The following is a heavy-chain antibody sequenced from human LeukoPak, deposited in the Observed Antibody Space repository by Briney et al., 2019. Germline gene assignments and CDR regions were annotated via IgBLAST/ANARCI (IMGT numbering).Heavy chain of an antibody. CDR2: IRFDGSSE. V-gene: IGHV3-30*02. CDR3: AGDFDY. J-gene: IGHJ4*02. Sequence: PGGSLRLSRAASGFTVSPYGMHWVRQAPGKGLEWVTFIRFDGSSEYYTDSVKGRFTISRDNSRNTLYLQMNSLRPEDTAVYYCAGDFDYWGQGTLVTVSS. CDR1: GFTVSPYG.